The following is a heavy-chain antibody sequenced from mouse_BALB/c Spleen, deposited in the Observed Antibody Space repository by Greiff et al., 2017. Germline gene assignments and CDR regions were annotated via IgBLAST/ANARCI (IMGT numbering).Heavy chain of an antibody. D-gene: IGHD1-1*01. CDR3: ARDYGSSYGYYAMDY. CDR1: GYTFTSYT. CDR2: INPSSGYT. Sequence: VKVVESAAELARPGASVKMSCKASGYTFTSYTMHWVKQRPGQGLEWIGYINPSSGYTEYNQKFKDKTTLTADKSSSTAYMQLSSLTSEDSAVYYCARDYGSSYGYYAMDYWGQGTSVTVSS. J-gene: IGHJ4*01. V-gene: IGHV1-4*02.